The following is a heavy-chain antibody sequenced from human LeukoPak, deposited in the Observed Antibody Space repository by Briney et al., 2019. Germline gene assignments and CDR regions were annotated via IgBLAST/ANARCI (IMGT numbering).Heavy chain of an antibody. CDR2: IYYSGST. V-gene: IGHV4-39*07. J-gene: IGHJ6*03. CDR1: GGSISSSSYY. D-gene: IGHD3-10*01. CDR3: ALLRGSGSYYNSYYYMDV. Sequence: SETLSLTCTVSGGSISSSSYYWGWIRQPPGKGLEWIGSIYYSGSTYYNPSLKSRVTISVDTSKNQFSLKLSSVTAADMAVYYCALLRGSGSYYNSYYYMDVWGKGTTVTVSS.